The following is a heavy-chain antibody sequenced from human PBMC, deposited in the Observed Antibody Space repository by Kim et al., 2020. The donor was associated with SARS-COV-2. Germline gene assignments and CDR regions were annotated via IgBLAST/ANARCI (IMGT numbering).Heavy chain of an antibody. CDR1: GFTFSDYW. D-gene: IGHD6-19*01. CDR2: IKEDGSEK. J-gene: IGHJ4*02. Sequence: GGSLRLSCAASGFTFSDYWMSWVRQAPGKGLEWVANIKEDGSEKYYVDSVKGRFTISRDNAKNSLYLQMNSLRAEDTAVYYCARGLVAGYWGQGTLVTV. V-gene: IGHV3-7*03. CDR3: ARGLVAGY.